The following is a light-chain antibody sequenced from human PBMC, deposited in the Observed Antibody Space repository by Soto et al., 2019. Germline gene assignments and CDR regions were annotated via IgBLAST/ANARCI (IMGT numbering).Light chain of an antibody. CDR2: AAS. V-gene: IGKV1-39*01. Sequence: DIQMTQSPSSLSASVGDRVTITCRASQSISTYLNWYQQKPGRAPKLLIYAASSLQSGVPSRFSGSGSGTDFTLTISSXQPEDFATYYCQQSYSSLYTFGQGTKLENK. CDR1: QSISTY. J-gene: IGKJ2*01. CDR3: QQSYSSLYT.